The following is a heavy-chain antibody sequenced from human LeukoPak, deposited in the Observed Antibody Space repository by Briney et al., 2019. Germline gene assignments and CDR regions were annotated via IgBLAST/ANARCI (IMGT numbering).Heavy chain of an antibody. D-gene: IGHD1-14*01. CDR1: RFTFSTYA. J-gene: IGHJ6*02. V-gene: IGHV3-23*01. CDR2: ISGSGGST. CDR3: AKERSTTRPYGMDV. Sequence: PGGSLRLSCAASRFTFSTYAVSWARQAPGKGLEWVSAISGSGGSTYYADSVKGRFSISRDNSKNTLYLQMNSLRAEDTAIYYCAKERSTTRPYGMDVWGQGTTVTVSS.